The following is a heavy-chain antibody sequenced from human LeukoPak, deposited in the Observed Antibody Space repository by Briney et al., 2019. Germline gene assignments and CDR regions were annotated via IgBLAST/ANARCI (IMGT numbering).Heavy chain of an antibody. Sequence: PGGSLRLSCAASGFTFSSYSMNWVRQAPGKGLEWVSSISSSSSYIYYADSVKGRFTISRDNAKNSLYLQMNSLRAEDTAVYYCAKVMTTVTTFGEVNVWGFDYWGQGTLVTVSS. D-gene: IGHD4-17*01. CDR3: AKVMTTVTTFGEVNVWGFDY. CDR1: GFTFSSYS. CDR2: ISSSSSYI. V-gene: IGHV3-21*04. J-gene: IGHJ4*02.